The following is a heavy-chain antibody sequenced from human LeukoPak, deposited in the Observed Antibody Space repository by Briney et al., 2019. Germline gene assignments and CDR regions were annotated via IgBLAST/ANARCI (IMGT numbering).Heavy chain of an antibody. CDR2: IYYSGST. CDR3: TSYGYSRGLCLLY. J-gene: IGHJ4*02. D-gene: IGHD6-19*01. Sequence: SETLTLSCSVPGGTISSYWRSWIRQPPGKGLEWIGYIYYSGSTNYNPSLKSRVTISVDTSKNQFSLKLSSVTAADTAVYYCTSYGYSRGLCLLYWRQGTLVTVSS. CDR1: GGTISSYW. V-gene: IGHV4-59*01.